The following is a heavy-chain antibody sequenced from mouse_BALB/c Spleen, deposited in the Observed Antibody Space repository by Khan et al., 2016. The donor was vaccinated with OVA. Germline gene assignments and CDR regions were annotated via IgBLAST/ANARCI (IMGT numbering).Heavy chain of an antibody. J-gene: IGHJ2*01. V-gene: IGHV2-9*02. Sequence: QVQLKESGPGLVAPSQSLSITCTVSGFSLTSYGVHWVRQPPGKGLEWLGVIWAGGSTNYYSALMSSLSISKDNSKSQVLIKMNHLQTDDTAMYYCARLEDIWGQGTTLTVSS. CDR2: IWAGGST. CDR1: GFSLTSYG. CDR3: ARLEDI. D-gene: IGHD1-3*01.